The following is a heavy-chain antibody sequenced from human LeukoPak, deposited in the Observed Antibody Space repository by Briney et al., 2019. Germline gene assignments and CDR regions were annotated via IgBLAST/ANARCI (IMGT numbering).Heavy chain of an antibody. D-gene: IGHD3-10*01. CDR3: ARSGSGRYYNLDYYYMDV. V-gene: IGHV4-59*01. CDR1: GGSISSYY. CDR2: IYYSEST. J-gene: IGHJ6*03. Sequence: SETLSLTCTVSGGSISSYYWSWLRQPPGQGLEWIGNIYYSESTNYNPSLKSRVTISVDTSKNQFSLKLSSVTAADTAVYYCARSGSGRYYNLDYYYMDVWGKGTTVTISS.